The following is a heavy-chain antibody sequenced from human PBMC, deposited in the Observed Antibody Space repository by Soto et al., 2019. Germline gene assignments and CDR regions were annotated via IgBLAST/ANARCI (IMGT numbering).Heavy chain of an antibody. V-gene: IGHV3-48*01. CDR2: ISSNSSTI. CDR1: GFTFSSYS. CDR3: ARDYSSYGPFDY. Sequence: PGGSLRLSCAASGFTFSSYSMNWVRQAPGKGLEWVSYISSNSSTIYYADSVKGRFTISRDNAKNSLYLQMNSLRAEDTAVYYCARDYSSYGPFDYWGQGTLVTVSS. D-gene: IGHD5-18*01. J-gene: IGHJ4*02.